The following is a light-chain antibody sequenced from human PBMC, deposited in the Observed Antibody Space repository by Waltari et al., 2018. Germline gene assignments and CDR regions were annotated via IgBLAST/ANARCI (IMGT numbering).Light chain of an antibody. CDR2: RDS. CDR3: QVWDSSTAV. J-gene: IGLJ3*02. V-gene: IGLV3-9*01. Sequence: SYELTQPLSVSVALGQTARITCGGNNIGSKNVHWYQQKPGPAPVLVIYRDSDRPSGIPERFSGSNSGNTATLTISRAQAGDDADYYCQVWDSSTAVFGGGTKLTVL. CDR1: NIGSKN.